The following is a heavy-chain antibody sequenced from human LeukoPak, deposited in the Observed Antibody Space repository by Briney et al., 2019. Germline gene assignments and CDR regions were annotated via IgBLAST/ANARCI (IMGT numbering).Heavy chain of an antibody. Sequence: PGGSLRHSCAASGFTFSGSAIHWVRQSSGKGLEWVGQIDEKDKGYATATAYAASVKGRFTISRDDSINTAYLQMKSLKTEDTALYYCTRDSGTYNWFDPWGQGTLVTVSS. D-gene: IGHD1-26*01. CDR1: GFTFSGSA. CDR3: TRDSGTYNWFDP. V-gene: IGHV3-73*01. CDR2: IDEKDKGYATAT. J-gene: IGHJ5*02.